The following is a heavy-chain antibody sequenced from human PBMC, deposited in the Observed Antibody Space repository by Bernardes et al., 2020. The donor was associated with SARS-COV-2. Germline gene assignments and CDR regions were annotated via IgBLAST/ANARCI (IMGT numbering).Heavy chain of an antibody. D-gene: IGHD5-18*01. CDR3: ARVLGGGYSYGYVLGGMDV. CDR1: GFTFSDYY. J-gene: IGHJ6*02. Sequence: GWSLRLSCAASGFTFSDYYMSWIRQAPGKGLEWASYISSSSSYTNYADSVKGRFTISRDNAKNSLYLQMNSLRAEDTAVYYCARVLGGGYSYGYVLGGMDVWGQGTTVTVSS. V-gene: IGHV3-11*06. CDR2: ISSSSSYT.